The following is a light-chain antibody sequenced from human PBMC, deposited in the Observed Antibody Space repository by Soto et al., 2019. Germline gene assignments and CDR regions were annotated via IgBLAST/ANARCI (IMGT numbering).Light chain of an antibody. J-gene: IGLJ2*01. Sequence: QAVVTQPPSVYGAPGQRVTISCTGSSSNIGAGHVVHWYQQFPGRAPNLLIYGSSNRPSGVPDRFSGSKSGTSASLAITGLQAEDEADYYCQSYDNTLSASVFGGGTQLTVL. CDR1: SSNIGAGHV. V-gene: IGLV1-40*01. CDR2: GSS. CDR3: QSYDNTLSASV.